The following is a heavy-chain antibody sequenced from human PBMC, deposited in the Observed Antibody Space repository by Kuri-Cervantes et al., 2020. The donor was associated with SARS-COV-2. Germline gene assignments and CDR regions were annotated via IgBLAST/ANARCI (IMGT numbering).Heavy chain of an antibody. V-gene: IGHV4-59*12. Sequence: SETLSLTCTVPGGSISIYYWSWIRQPPGKGLEWIGYIYYSGSTNYNPSLKSRVTISVDTSKNQFSLKLSSVTAADTAVYYCARGISRRLALSHNYYYGMDVWGQGTTVTVSS. J-gene: IGHJ6*02. D-gene: IGHD3-16*01. CDR2: IYYSGST. CDR3: ARGISRRLALSHNYYYGMDV. CDR1: GGSISIYY.